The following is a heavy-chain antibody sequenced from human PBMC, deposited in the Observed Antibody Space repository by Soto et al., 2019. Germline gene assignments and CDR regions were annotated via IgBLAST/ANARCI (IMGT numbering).Heavy chain of an antibody. CDR1: GGSISSYY. J-gene: IGHJ6*02. V-gene: IGHV4-59*01. Sequence: SETLSLTCTVSGGSISSYYWSWIRQPPGKGLEWIGYIYYSGSTNYNPSLKSRVTISVDTSKNQFSLKLSSVTAADTAVYYCATDRNPGYYYYGMDVWGQGTTVTVSS. CDR3: ATDRNPGYYYYGMDV. CDR2: IYYSGST.